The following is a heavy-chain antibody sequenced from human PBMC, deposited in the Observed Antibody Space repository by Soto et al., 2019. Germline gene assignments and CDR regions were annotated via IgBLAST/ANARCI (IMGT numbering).Heavy chain of an antibody. CDR3: ARAALIAAERASDV. CDR1: GGSISSYY. Sequence: QVQLQESGPGLVKPSETLSLTCTVSGGSISSYYWSWVRQPPGKGLEWIAPIYYSGSTNYNPSLKSRVTISVDTSKNQFSLKLSAVTAADTAVYYCARAALIAAERASDVWGKGTTVTVSS. V-gene: IGHV4-59*01. CDR2: IYYSGST. D-gene: IGHD6-25*01. J-gene: IGHJ6*04.